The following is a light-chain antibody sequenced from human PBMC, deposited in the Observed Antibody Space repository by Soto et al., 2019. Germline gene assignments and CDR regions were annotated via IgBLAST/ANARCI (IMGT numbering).Light chain of an antibody. J-gene: IGKJ1*01. Sequence: DIQMTQSPSTLSGSVGDRVTITCRASQTISSWLAWYQQKPGKAPKLLIYKASSLESGVPSRFSGSGSGTEFTLTISSLQPDDFATYYCQQYETFGQGTKVDIK. CDR1: QTISSW. CDR3: QQYET. CDR2: KAS. V-gene: IGKV1-5*03.